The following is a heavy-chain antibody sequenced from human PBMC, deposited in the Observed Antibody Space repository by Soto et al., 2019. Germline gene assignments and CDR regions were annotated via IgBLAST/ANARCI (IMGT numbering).Heavy chain of an antibody. D-gene: IGHD5-12*01. CDR3: ARALGYSGYAGMDV. CDR1: GYTFTIYG. CDR2: ISPDNGNT. Sequence: QVQLVQSGGEVKKPGASVKVSCKASGYTFTIYGINWVRQAPGQGLEWMGWISPDNGNTNYAQKLQGRVTMTTDTSTSTPYMELRSLRPDDSAVYYCARALGYSGYAGMDVWGQGTTLTVSS. V-gene: IGHV1-18*01. J-gene: IGHJ6*02.